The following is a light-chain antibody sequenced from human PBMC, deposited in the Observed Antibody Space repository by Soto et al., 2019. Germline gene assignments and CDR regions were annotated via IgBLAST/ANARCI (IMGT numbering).Light chain of an antibody. CDR1: QGISSY. CDR2: AAS. J-gene: IGKJ5*01. Sequence: DIQLTQSPSFLSASVGDRVTITCRASQGISSYLAWYQQKPGKAPNLLIYAASTLQSGVPSRFSGSGSGTEFTLTISSLQPEDFATYYCQQVNSYPLGFGQGTRLEIK. CDR3: QQVNSYPLG. V-gene: IGKV1-9*01.